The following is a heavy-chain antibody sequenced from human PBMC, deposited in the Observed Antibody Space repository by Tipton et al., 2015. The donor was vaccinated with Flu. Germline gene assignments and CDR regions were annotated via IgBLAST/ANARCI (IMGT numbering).Heavy chain of an antibody. CDR2: MYSAGNT. CDR3: ARDLWNDRRAYYYYGVDV. D-gene: IGHD1-1*01. J-gene: IGHJ6*02. V-gene: IGHV3-53*01. Sequence: LSLTCTVSGGSIRSSSYYWGWIRQPPGKGPEWISVMYSAGNTDYADSVKGRFTISRDNSMNTLYLQMNSLRAEDTAVYYCARDLWNDRRAYYYYGVDVWGQGTTVTVSS. CDR1: GGSIRSSSYY.